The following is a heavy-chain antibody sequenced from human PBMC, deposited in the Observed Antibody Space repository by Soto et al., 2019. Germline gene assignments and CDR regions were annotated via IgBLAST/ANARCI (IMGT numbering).Heavy chain of an antibody. J-gene: IGHJ4*02. Sequence: EVQLLESGGGLVQPGGSLRLSCTASGFTFNRHAMTWVRQAPGKGLEWVSGLSDSGGSIYYADSVKGRFTISRDNSMNTLYLQMNTLRVEDTAVYYCAKVSSAWYAGFFDLWGQGTLVTVSS. D-gene: IGHD2-8*01. CDR3: AKVSSAWYAGFFDL. V-gene: IGHV3-23*01. CDR2: LSDSGGSI. CDR1: GFTFNRHA.